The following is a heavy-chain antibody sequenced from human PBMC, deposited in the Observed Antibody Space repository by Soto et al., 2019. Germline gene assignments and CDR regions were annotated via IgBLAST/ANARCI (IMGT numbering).Heavy chain of an antibody. J-gene: IGHJ5*02. CDR3: ARAARGGNWFDP. CDR2: INSDGSST. D-gene: IGHD6-6*01. Sequence: GGSLRLSYAASGFTFSSYWMHWVRQAPGKGLVWVSRINSDGSSTSYADSVKGRFTISRDNAKNTLYLQMNSLRAEDTAVYYCARAARGGNWFDPWGQGTLVTVSS. CDR1: GFTFSSYW. V-gene: IGHV3-74*01.